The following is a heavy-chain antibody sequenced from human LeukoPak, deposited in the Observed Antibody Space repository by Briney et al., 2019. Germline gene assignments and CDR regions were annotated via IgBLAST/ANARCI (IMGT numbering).Heavy chain of an antibody. Sequence: ASVKVSCKASGYTFINYDINWVRQAPGKGLEWMGGFDPEAGEALSAQKFQGRVTMTEDTSTDTTYMELTFLRSEDTAVYYCATVIAAAPNTFDYWGQGSLVTVSS. V-gene: IGHV1-24*01. D-gene: IGHD6-6*01. CDR2: FDPEAGEA. CDR3: ATVIAAAPNTFDY. J-gene: IGHJ4*02. CDR1: GYTFINYD.